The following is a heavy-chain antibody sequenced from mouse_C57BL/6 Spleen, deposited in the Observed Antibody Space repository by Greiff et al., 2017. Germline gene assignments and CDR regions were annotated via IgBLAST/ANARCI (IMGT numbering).Heavy chain of an antibody. CDR3: AYDGYDSSLDD. CDR1: GYTFTSYW. Sequence: QVQLQQPGAELVKPGASVKLSCKASGYTFTSYWMHWVKQRPGQGLEWIGMIHPNSGSTNYNEKFKSKATLTVDKSSSTAYLHLHRLTSEDTAVYYCAYDGYDSSLDDWGQGTTLTVSS. D-gene: IGHD1-1*01. CDR2: IHPNSGST. J-gene: IGHJ2*01. V-gene: IGHV1-64*01.